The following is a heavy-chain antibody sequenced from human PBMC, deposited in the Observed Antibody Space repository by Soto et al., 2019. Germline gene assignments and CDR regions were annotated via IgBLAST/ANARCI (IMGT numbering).Heavy chain of an antibody. J-gene: IGHJ4*02. CDR2: ISGSGDST. Sequence: EVQLMESGGGLVQPGGSLRLSCAASGFTFSNYAMTWVRQAPGRGMEWVSGISGSGDSTYYADFVKGQYTISRDNSKNTLYLQMNSLRAEDTVVYYCAKRHCEGGDCSARWDLFDYWGRGTPVTVSS. V-gene: IGHV3-23*01. D-gene: IGHD2-21*02. CDR3: AKRHCEGGDCSARWDLFDY. CDR1: GFTFSNYA.